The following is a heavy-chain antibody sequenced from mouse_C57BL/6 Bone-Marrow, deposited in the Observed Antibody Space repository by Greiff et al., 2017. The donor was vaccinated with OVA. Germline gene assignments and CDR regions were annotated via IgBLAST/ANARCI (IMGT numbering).Heavy chain of an antibody. D-gene: IGHD1-1*01. Sequence: EVMLVESGGDLVKPGGSLKLSCAASGFTFSSYGMSWVRQTPDKRLEWVATISSGGSYTYYPDSVKGRFTISRDNAKNTLYLQMSSLKSEDTAMYYCARLNYGSRRGAMDYWGQGTSVTVSS. CDR1: GFTFSSYG. J-gene: IGHJ4*01. CDR3: ARLNYGSRRGAMDY. V-gene: IGHV5-6*01. CDR2: ISSGGSYT.